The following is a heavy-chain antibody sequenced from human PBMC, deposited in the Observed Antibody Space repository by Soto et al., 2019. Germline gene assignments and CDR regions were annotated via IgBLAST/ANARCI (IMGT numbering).Heavy chain of an antibody. J-gene: IGHJ4*02. CDR1: GFTFSSYS. V-gene: IGHV3-21*01. CDR3: AREIVDIVATGFDY. D-gene: IGHD5-12*01. Sequence: SLRLSCAASGFTFSSYSMNWVRQAPGKGLEWVSSISSSSSYIYYADSVKGRFTISRDNARNSLYLQMNSLRAEDTAVYYCAREIVDIVATGFDYWGQGTLVTVSS. CDR2: ISSSSSYI.